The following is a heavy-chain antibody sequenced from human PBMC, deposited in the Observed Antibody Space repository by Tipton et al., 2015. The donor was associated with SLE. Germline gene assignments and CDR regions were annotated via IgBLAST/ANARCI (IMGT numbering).Heavy chain of an antibody. V-gene: IGHV4-4*02. Sequence: TLSLTCAVSGGSIRSSNWWSWVRPPPGKGLEWIGEIHHSGSTNSNPSLTSRVTITVDKSKNQFSLKLSSVTVADTAVYYCAKDYNHDNADYNWCQGTLVIVSS. CDR3: AKDYNHDNADYN. D-gene: IGHD4-17*01. CDR2: IHHSGST. CDR1: GGSIRSSNW. J-gene: IGHJ4*02.